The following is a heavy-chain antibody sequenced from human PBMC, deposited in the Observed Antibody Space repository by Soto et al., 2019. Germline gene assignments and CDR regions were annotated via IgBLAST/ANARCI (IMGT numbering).Heavy chain of an antibody. J-gene: IGHJ6*02. D-gene: IGHD6-19*01. CDR3: SRPLAVAGNLGYYYYGMDV. V-gene: IGHV3-74*01. Sequence: PGGSLRLSCAASGFTFSSYWMHWVRQAPGKGLVWVSRINSDGSSTSYADSVKGRFTISRDNAKNTLYLQMNSLRAEDTAVYYCSRPLAVAGNLGYYYYGMDVWGQGTTVTVSS. CDR1: GFTFSSYW. CDR2: INSDGSST.